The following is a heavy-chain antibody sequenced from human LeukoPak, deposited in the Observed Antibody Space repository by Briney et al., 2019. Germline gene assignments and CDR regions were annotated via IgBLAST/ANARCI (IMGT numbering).Heavy chain of an antibody. CDR2: INPDSGGT. V-gene: IGHV1-2*06. Sequence: ASVKVSCKASGYTFIGYYMHWVRQAPGQGLEWMGRINPDSGGTNFAQRFQGRVTLTRDTSINTAYMELSRLRSDDTAIYYCARELGGSYNWFDPWGQGTLVTASS. J-gene: IGHJ5*02. CDR3: ARELGGSYNWFDP. D-gene: IGHD3-16*01. CDR1: GYTFIGYY.